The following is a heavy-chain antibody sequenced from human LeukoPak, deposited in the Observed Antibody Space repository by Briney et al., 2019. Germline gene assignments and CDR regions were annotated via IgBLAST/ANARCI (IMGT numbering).Heavy chain of an antibody. CDR3: ARDGYRYDSRGYFDY. D-gene: IGHD3-22*01. Sequence: PGGSLRLSCAASGFTFSSYAMSWVRQAPGKGLEWVSAISGSGGSTYYADSVKGRFTISRDNSKNTLYLQMNSLRAEDTAVYYCARDGYRYDSRGYFDYWGQGTLVTVSS. J-gene: IGHJ4*02. CDR2: ISGSGGST. CDR1: GFTFSSYA. V-gene: IGHV3-23*01.